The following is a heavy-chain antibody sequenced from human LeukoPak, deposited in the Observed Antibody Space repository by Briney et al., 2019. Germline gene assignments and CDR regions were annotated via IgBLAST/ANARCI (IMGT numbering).Heavy chain of an antibody. J-gene: IGHJ4*02. V-gene: IGHV4-4*07. CDR3: ARGTYCSGGSCYPYYFDY. CDR2: IYTSGST. Sequence: SETLSLTCTVSGGSISSYYWSWIRQPAGKGLEWIGRIYTSGSTNYNPSLKSRVTMSVDTSKNQFPLKLSSVTAADTAVYYCARGTYCSGGSCYPYYFDYWGQGTLVTVSS. CDR1: GGSISSYY. D-gene: IGHD2-15*01.